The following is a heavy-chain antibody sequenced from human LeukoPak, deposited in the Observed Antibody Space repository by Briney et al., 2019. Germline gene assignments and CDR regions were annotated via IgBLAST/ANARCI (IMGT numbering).Heavy chain of an antibody. CDR3: ARGAGDYVGVYFDY. D-gene: IGHD4-17*01. J-gene: IGHJ4*02. Sequence: SVKVSCKASGYTFTSYYMHWVRQAPGQGLEWMGGIIPIFGTANYAQKFQGRVTITADESTSTAYMELSSLRSEDTAVYYCARGAGDYVGVYFDYWGQGTLVTVSS. CDR2: IIPIFGTA. V-gene: IGHV1-69*13. CDR1: GYTFTSYY.